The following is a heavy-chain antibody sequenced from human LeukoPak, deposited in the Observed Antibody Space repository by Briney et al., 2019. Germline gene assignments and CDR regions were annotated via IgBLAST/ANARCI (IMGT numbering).Heavy chain of an antibody. D-gene: IGHD2-2*01. CDR3: ARDLTQYQLPGNGMDV. J-gene: IGHJ6*02. V-gene: IGHV1-46*01. Sequence: ASVKVSCKASGYTFTSYYRHWVRQAPGQGLEWMGIINPSGGSTSYAQKFQGRVTMTRDTSTSTVYMELSSLRSEDTAVYCCARDLTQYQLPGNGMDVWGQGTTVTVSS. CDR2: INPSGGST. CDR1: GYTFTSYY.